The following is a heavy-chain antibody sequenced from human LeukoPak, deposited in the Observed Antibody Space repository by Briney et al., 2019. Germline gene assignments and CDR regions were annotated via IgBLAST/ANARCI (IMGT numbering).Heavy chain of an antibody. CDR3: ARIAAAGIANGDY. Sequence: SVKVSCKASGYTFTSYAISWVRQAPGQGLEWMGRIIPILGIANYAQKFQGRVTITADKSTSTAYMELSSLRSEDTAVYYCARIAAAGIANGDYWGQGTLVTVSS. D-gene: IGHD6-13*01. V-gene: IGHV1-69*04. CDR1: GYTFTSYA. J-gene: IGHJ4*02. CDR2: IIPILGIA.